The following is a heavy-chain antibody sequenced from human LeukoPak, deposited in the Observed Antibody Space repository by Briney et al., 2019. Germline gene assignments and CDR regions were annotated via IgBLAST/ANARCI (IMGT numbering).Heavy chain of an antibody. J-gene: IGHJ5*02. CDR2: IYTSGST. CDR3: ARGRYYYGSGSYNWFDP. Sequence: SETLSLTCTVSGGSISSYYWSWIRQPAGKGLEWIGRIYTSGSTNYNPPLKSRVTMSVDTSKNQFSLKLSSVTAADTAVYYCARGRYYYGSGSYNWFDPWGQGTLVTVSS. D-gene: IGHD3-10*01. V-gene: IGHV4-4*07. CDR1: GGSISSYY.